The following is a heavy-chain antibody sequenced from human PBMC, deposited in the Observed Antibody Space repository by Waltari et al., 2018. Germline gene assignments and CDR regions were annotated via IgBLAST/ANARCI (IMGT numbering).Heavy chain of an antibody. CDR2: INAGNGNT. J-gene: IGHJ5*02. D-gene: IGHD3-10*01. Sequence: VQLVQSGAEVTKPGESLKISCKCSGYTFTSYAMHWLSQAPGQRLEWMGWINAGNGNTKYSQKFQGRVTITRDTSASTAYMELSSLRSEDTAVYYCARAGGSGSGVYWFDPWGQGTLVTVSS. CDR1: GYTFTSYA. V-gene: IGHV1-3*01. CDR3: ARAGGSGSGVYWFDP.